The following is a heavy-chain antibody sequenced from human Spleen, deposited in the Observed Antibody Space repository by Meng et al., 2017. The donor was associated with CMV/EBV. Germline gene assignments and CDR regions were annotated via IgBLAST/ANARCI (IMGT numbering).Heavy chain of an antibody. CDR3: ARGSNHCSGAGCYSRYFGMDV. J-gene: IGHJ6*02. V-gene: IGHV3-20*04. Sequence: GGSLRLSCAASGFTFSFYSMHWVRQAPGKGLEWVSGINWKGGTTAYADSVKGRFTISRDNAKNFLYLQMNSVRAEDTALYYCARGSNHCSGAGCYSRYFGMDVWGQGTTVTVSS. D-gene: IGHD2-15*01. CDR1: GFTFSFYS. CDR2: INWKGGTT.